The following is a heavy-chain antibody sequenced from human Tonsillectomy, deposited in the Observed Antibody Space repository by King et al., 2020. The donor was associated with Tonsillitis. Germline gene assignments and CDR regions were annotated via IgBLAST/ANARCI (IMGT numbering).Heavy chain of an antibody. D-gene: IGHD2-21*01. CDR1: GFTFNTYG. V-gene: IGHV3-33*01. J-gene: IGHJ4*02. Sequence: VQLVESGGGVVQPGGSLRLSCAASGFTFNTYGMHWVRQAPGKGLEWVALIGYDSSNKFYGDSVKGRFTIARDNSDNTLYLQMNSLRAEDTAVYYCARDLGYSRYYFDYWGQGTLVTVSS. CDR3: ARDLGYSRYYFDY. CDR2: IGYDSSNK.